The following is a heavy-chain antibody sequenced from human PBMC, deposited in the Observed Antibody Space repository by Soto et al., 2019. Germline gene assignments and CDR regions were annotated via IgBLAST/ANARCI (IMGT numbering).Heavy chain of an antibody. Sequence: SETLSLTCTVSGGSISSDNFYWSWIRHPPGKGLEWIGYIYYSGSTYYNPSLKSRVTISVDTSKNQFSLKLTSVTAADTAVYYCARGAAVRFYYNYYGMDVWGQGTTVTVSS. D-gene: IGHD6-13*01. CDR1: GGSISSDNFY. J-gene: IGHJ6*02. V-gene: IGHV4-30-4*01. CDR3: ARGAAVRFYYNYYGMDV. CDR2: IYYSGST.